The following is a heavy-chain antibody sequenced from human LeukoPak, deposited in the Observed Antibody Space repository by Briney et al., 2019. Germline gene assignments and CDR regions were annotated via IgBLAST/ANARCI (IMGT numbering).Heavy chain of an antibody. V-gene: IGHV4-34*01. Sequence: PSETLSLTCAVYGGSFSGYYWSWIRQPPGKGLEWIGEINHSGSTNYNPSLKSRVTISVDTSKNQFSLKLSSVTAADTAVYYCARKWYACSGTSCKRGFDYWGQGTLVTVSS. CDR1: GGSFSGYY. CDR2: INHSGST. D-gene: IGHD2-2*01. J-gene: IGHJ4*02. CDR3: ARKWYACSGTSCKRGFDY.